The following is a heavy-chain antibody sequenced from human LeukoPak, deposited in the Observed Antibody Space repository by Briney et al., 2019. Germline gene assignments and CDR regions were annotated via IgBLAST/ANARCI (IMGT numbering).Heavy chain of an antibody. V-gene: IGHV4-31*02. CDR1: GDSISGGGYY. CDR2: IYDSGST. J-gene: IGHJ4*02. Sequence: SETLSLTWSVAGDSISGGGYYWSWIRQHPGKGLEGIGYIYDSGSTSYNPSLKSRVTISGDTSKNQSSLKLSSVTAADTAVYYCARGSDGYNPGNFGYWGQGTLVTVSS. D-gene: IGHD5-12*01. CDR3: ARGSDGYNPGNFGY.